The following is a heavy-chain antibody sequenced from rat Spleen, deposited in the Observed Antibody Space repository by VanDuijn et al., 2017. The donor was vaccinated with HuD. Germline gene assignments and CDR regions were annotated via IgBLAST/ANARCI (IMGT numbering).Heavy chain of an antibody. D-gene: IGHD1-2*01. CDR2: ISYDGGST. CDR1: GFTFSDYG. V-gene: IGHV5-20*01. CDR3: ARDMSRTIAAKSYWYFDF. J-gene: IGHJ1*01. Sequence: EVQLVESGGGLVQPGRSMKLSCTDSGFTFSDYGMAWVLQAPTKGLEWVASISYDGGSTYYRDSVKGRFTISRDNAKSTLYLQMESLRSEDTATYYCARDMSRTIAAKSYWYFDFWGPGTMVTVSS.